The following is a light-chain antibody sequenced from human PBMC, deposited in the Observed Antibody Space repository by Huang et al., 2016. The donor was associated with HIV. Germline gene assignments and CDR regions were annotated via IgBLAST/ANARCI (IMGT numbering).Light chain of an antibody. CDR2: DAS. CDR1: QDISSW. Sequence: DIQMTQSPSSVSASVGDRVVITCRASQDISSWVAWYQQRPGKAPELLSFDASTLQNGVPSRVSGSGSGTDFVLTISSLQPEDFATYYCQQASSFPLTFGGGTKVEIK. V-gene: IGKV1-12*01. J-gene: IGKJ4*01. CDR3: QQASSFPLT.